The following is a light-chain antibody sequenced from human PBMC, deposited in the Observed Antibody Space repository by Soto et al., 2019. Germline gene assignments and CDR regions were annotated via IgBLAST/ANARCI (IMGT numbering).Light chain of an antibody. CDR2: AAA. Sequence: EIQMTQSPSSLSASLGDRVSITCQASQDTNDCSNWYQQKPGKALRLLIYAAAFLEVGVPSRFSGSGSGTHFTLTISSLQPEDVATYYCQQYDSLPYTFGQGTRLEIK. CDR1: QDTNDC. J-gene: IGKJ2*01. CDR3: QQYDSLPYT. V-gene: IGKV1-33*01.